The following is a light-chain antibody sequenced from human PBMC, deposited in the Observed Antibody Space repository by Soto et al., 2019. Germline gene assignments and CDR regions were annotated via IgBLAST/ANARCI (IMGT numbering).Light chain of an antibody. Sequence: EIVLTQSPGTLSLSPGERATLSCRASQSVSNNYLAWFQQKPGQAPRVLIYGVSSRATGIPDRFSGSGSGTDFTLTISRLEPEDFAVYYCQQYDRSPFTFGPGTKVDIK. CDR1: QSVSNNY. CDR3: QQYDRSPFT. J-gene: IGKJ3*01. V-gene: IGKV3-20*01. CDR2: GVS.